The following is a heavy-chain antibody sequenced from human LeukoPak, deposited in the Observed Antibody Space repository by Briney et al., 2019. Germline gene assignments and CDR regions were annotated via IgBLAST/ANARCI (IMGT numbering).Heavy chain of an antibody. CDR3: ASVLRIAAAGRADY. D-gene: IGHD6-13*01. Sequence: GGSLRLSCAASGFTFSSYSMNWVRQAPGKGLEWVSSISSSSYIYYADSVKGRFTISRDNAKNSLYLQMNSLRAEDTAVYYCASVLRIAAAGRADYWGQGTLVTVSS. J-gene: IGHJ4*02. V-gene: IGHV3-21*01. CDR2: ISSSSYI. CDR1: GFTFSSYS.